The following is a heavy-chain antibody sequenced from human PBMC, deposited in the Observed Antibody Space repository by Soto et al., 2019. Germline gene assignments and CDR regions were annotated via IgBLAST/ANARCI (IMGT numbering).Heavy chain of an antibody. CDR1: GASITRSSYY. CDR3: ARPGDAYGLDV. Sequence: SETLSLTCSVSGASITRSSYYWAWIRPPPGKGLEWIASIHSHSGSTYYDPSLKCPVLISVDTSKNHFSLILSSVTAVDTAVYYCARPGDAYGLDVWGQGTTVTVSS. CDR2: IHSHSGST. V-gene: IGHV4-39*01. J-gene: IGHJ6*02. D-gene: IGHD2-21*02.